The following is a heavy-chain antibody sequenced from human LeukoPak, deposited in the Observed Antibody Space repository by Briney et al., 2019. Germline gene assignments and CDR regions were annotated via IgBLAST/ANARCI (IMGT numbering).Heavy chain of an antibody. D-gene: IGHD6-13*01. CDR2: INHSGST. CDR3: ARGPPYSSSWYMIFWFDP. J-gene: IGHJ5*02. CDR1: GGSFSGYY. Sequence: SETLSLTCAVYGGSFSGYYWSWIRQPPGKGLELIGEINHSGSTNYNPSLKSRVTISVDTSKNQFSLKLSSVTAADTAVYYCARGPPYSSSWYMIFWFDPWGQGTLVTVSS. V-gene: IGHV4-34*01.